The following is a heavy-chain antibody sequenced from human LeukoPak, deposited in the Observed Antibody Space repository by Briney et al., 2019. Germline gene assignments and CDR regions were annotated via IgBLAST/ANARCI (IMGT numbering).Heavy chain of an antibody. J-gene: IGHJ5*02. CDR1: GFTFSSYG. D-gene: IGHD3-10*01. CDR3: AKPYYYGSGSLSWFDP. V-gene: IGHV3-30*02. Sequence: GGSLRLSCAASGFTFSSYGMHWVRQAPGKGLEWVAFIRYDGSNKYYADSVKGRFTISRDNSKNTLYLQMNSLRAEDTAVYYCAKPYYYGSGSLSWFDPWGQGTLVTVSS. CDR2: IRYDGSNK.